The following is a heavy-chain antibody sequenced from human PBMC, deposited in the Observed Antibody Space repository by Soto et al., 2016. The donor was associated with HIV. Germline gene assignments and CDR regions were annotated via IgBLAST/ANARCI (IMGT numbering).Heavy chain of an antibody. D-gene: IGHD1-1*01. CDR2: SYDVV. CDR1: TDSISTTY. CDR3: VKGRDAYKTGH. Sequence: QVQLQESGPRLLRPSETLSLTCTVSTDSISTTYWSWIRQPPGKGLEWMGFSYDVVTYNPSLNSRATISLDTSKSQFSLKLNSVTAADTAIYYCVKGRDAYKTGHWGQGTLVTVSS. V-gene: IGHV4-59*01. J-gene: IGHJ4*02.